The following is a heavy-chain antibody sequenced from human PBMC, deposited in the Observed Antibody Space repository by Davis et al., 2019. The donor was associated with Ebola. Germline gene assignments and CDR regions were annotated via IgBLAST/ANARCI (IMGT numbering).Heavy chain of an antibody. J-gene: IGHJ6*02. V-gene: IGHV3-23*01. Sequence: PGGSLRLSCAASGFTVSSNYMSWVRQAPGKGLEWVSGISGSGATTYYADSVKGRFTISRDNSKNTLYLQMNSLRADDTALYYCAKGGARYFFHYYGMDVWGQGTTVTVSS. CDR3: AKGGARYFFHYYGMDV. D-gene: IGHD2/OR15-2a*01. CDR1: GFTVSSNY. CDR2: ISGSGATT.